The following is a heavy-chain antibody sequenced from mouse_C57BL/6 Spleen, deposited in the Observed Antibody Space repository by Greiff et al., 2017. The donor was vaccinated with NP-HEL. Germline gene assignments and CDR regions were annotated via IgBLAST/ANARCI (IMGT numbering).Heavy chain of an antibody. Sequence: VHLVESGPELVKPGASVKISCKASGYAFSSSWMNWVKQRPGKGLEWIGRIYPGDGDTNYNGKFKGKATLTADKSSSTAYMQLSSLTSEDSAVYFCAREVYYYGSTPWFAYWGQGTLVTVSA. V-gene: IGHV1-82*01. CDR2: IYPGDGDT. CDR3: AREVYYYGSTPWFAY. J-gene: IGHJ3*01. D-gene: IGHD1-1*01. CDR1: GYAFSSSW.